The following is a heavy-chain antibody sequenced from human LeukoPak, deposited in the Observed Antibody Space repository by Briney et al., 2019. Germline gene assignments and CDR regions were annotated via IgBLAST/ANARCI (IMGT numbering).Heavy chain of an antibody. J-gene: IGHJ4*02. Sequence: GGSLRLSCAASGFTFSSYDMSWVRQAPGKGLEWVSVISGSGASTNYADSVKGRFTISRDNSKNTQYLQMNSLRAEDTAVYYCAKVFGSSWSRGLYYFDNWGQGNLVTVSS. CDR3: AKVFGSSWSRGLYYFDN. V-gene: IGHV3-23*01. CDR1: GFTFSSYD. D-gene: IGHD6-13*01. CDR2: ISGSGAST.